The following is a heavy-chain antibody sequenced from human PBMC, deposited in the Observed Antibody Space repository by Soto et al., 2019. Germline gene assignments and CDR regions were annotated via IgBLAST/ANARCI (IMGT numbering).Heavy chain of an antibody. V-gene: IGHV1-69*01. D-gene: IGHD2-15*01. CDR2: TIPMCGTP. CDR1: GGTFSKYA. Sequence: QVQLVQSGAEMQQPGASVSVSCKASGGTFSKYAFSWVRQAPGQGLEWLGGTIPMCGTPNYAQKFQGRVAISADESTDTVHMELSSLRSEDTAVYFCARAVRDRNYDDGMAVWGQGTTVTVSS. J-gene: IGHJ6*02. CDR3: ARAVRDRNYDDGMAV.